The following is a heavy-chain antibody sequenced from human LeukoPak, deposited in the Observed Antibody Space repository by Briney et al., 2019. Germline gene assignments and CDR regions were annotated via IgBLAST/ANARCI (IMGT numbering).Heavy chain of an antibody. J-gene: IGHJ4*02. Sequence: GGSLRLSCVVSGFTFSSYAMSWVRQAPGKGLEWVSAISGSGGSTYYANSVKGRFTISRDNSKNTLYLQMGSLRAEDMAVYYCARDRGTVAFDYWGQGTLVTVSS. D-gene: IGHD3-10*01. V-gene: IGHV3-64*01. CDR3: ARDRGTVAFDY. CDR2: ISGSGGST. CDR1: GFTFSSYA.